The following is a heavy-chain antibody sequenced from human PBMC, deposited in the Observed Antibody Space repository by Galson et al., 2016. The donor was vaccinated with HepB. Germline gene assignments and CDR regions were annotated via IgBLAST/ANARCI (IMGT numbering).Heavy chain of an antibody. J-gene: IGHJ6*02. CDR1: GFTVSNYG. CDR2: ISRGSGTI. Sequence: SLRLSCAASGFTVSNYGMNWIRQAPGKGLEWVSYISRGSGTIYYADSVRGRFTVSRDNARNSLYLQMNSLRDEDTAVYYCATSDSGGDTFVDVWGQGTTVIVTS. CDR3: ATSDSGGDTFVDV. V-gene: IGHV3-48*02. D-gene: IGHD4-23*01.